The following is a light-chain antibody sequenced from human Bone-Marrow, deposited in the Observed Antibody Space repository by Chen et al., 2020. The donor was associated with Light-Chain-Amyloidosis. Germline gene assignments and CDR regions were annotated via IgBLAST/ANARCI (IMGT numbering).Light chain of an antibody. Sequence: SYVLTQPSSVSVAPGQTATIACGGNNIGSTSVHWYQQTPGQAPLLVVYDDSDRPSGIPERLSGSNSGNTATLTISRVEAGDEDDYYCRVWDRSSGRPVFGGGTKLTVL. CDR2: DDS. CDR1: NIGSTS. V-gene: IGLV3-21*02. J-gene: IGLJ3*02. CDR3: RVWDRSSGRPV.